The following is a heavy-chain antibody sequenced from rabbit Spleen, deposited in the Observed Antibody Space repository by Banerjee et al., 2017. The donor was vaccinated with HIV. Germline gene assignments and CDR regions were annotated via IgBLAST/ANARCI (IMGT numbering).Heavy chain of an antibody. CDR1: GFSFSDRDV. J-gene: IGHJ6*01. CDR3: ARDTSSSFSSYGMDL. Sequence: LEESGGGLVQPEGSLTLTCKASGFSFSDRDVMCWVRQAPGKGLEWIACINIVTGKSVYASWAKGRFIMSRTSSTTVTLQMTSLTAADTATYFCARDTSSSFSSYGMDLWGPGTLVTVS. CDR2: INIVTGKS. D-gene: IGHD1-1*01. V-gene: IGHV1S45*01.